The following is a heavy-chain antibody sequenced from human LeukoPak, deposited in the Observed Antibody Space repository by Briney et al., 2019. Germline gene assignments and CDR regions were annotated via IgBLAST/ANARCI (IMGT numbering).Heavy chain of an antibody. V-gene: IGHV3-30*01. CDR2: ISYDGSNK. J-gene: IGHJ4*02. D-gene: IGHD2-2*01. CDR3: ARESLLVPAAIFDY. Sequence: GGSLRLSCAASGFTFSSYAMHWVRQALGKGLEWVAVISYDGSNKYYADSVKGRFTISRDNSKNTLYLQMNSLRAEDTAVYYCARESLLVPAAIFDYWGQGTLVTVSS. CDR1: GFTFSSYA.